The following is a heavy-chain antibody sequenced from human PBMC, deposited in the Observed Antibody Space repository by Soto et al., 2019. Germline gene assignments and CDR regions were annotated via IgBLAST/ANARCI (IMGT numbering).Heavy chain of an antibody. CDR2: IKPDGSEK. Sequence: AGSLRLSCAVSGFTFSTYWMDWVRQAPGKGLEWVAKIKPDGSEKNYVDSVKGRFTISRDNAKSSLYLQMNSLRPEDTAVYYCARDWGYCSGATCYSVLDYWGQGTLVTVSS. CDR3: ARDWGYCSGATCYSVLDY. CDR1: GFTFSTYW. V-gene: IGHV3-7*01. J-gene: IGHJ4*02. D-gene: IGHD2-15*01.